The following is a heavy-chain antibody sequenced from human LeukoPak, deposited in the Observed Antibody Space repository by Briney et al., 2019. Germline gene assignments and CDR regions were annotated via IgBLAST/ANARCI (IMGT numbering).Heavy chain of an antibody. V-gene: IGHV1-8*01. Sequence: ASVKVPCKASGYTFTSYDINWVRQATGQGLEWMGWMNPNSGNTGYAQKFQGRVTMTRNTSISTAYMELSSLRSEDTAVYYCARALIAAAGKQGYYGMDVWGQGTTVTVSS. J-gene: IGHJ6*02. D-gene: IGHD6-13*01. CDR2: MNPNSGNT. CDR1: GYTFTSYD. CDR3: ARALIAAAGKQGYYGMDV.